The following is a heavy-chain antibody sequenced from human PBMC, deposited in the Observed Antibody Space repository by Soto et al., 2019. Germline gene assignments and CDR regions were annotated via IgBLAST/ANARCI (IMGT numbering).Heavy chain of an antibody. Sequence: QVQLVQSGAEVKKPGASVKVSCKASGYTFTSYAMHWVRQAPGKRLEWMGWINAGNGNTKYSQKFQGRVTITRDTSASTAYMELSSLRSEDTAVEYCASSYSNYALIDYYYYGMDVWGQGTTFTVSS. D-gene: IGHD4-4*01. J-gene: IGHJ6*02. CDR1: GYTFTSYA. V-gene: IGHV1-3*01. CDR3: ASSYSNYALIDYYYYGMDV. CDR2: INAGNGNT.